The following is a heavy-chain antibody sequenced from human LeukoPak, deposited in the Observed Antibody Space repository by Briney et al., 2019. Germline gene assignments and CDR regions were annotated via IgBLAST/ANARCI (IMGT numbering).Heavy chain of an antibody. V-gene: IGHV3-7*01. CDR3: ARDPD. Sequence: GGSLRLSCAASGFTFSSYAMSWVRQAPGKGLEWVANIKQDGSEKYYVDSVKGRFTISRDNAKNSLYLQMNSLRAEDTAVYYCARDPDWGQGTLVTVSS. CDR2: IKQDGSEK. CDR1: GFTFSSYA. J-gene: IGHJ4*02.